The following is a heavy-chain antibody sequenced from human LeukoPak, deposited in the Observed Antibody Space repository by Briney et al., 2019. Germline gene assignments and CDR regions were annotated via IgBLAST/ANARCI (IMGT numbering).Heavy chain of an antibody. CDR1: GGSISSYD. CDR2: MYYSGSS. D-gene: IGHD3-10*02. Sequence: SETLSLTCTVSGGSISSYDWSWIRQPPGKGLEWIGYMYYSGSSNYNPSVKSRVTISVDMSKNQFSLRLSSVTAADTAVYYCSRGAHDCSGRGPYFDYWGQGTLVTVSS. V-gene: IGHV4-59*01. J-gene: IGHJ4*02. CDR3: SRGAHDCSGRGPYFDY.